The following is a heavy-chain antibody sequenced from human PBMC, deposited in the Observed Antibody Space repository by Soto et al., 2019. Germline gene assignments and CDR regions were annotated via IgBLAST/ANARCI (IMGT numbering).Heavy chain of an antibody. CDR3: VRLNGYCVSTKCRGYYGMDV. Sequence: SETLSLTCTVSGGSINSGDYYWSWIRQPQGKGLEWIGYIYYSGSTYYNPSLKSRVTISVDTSKNEFSLRLNSVTAADTAVYYCVRLNGYCVSTKCRGYYGMDVWGQGTTVTVSS. CDR2: IYYSGST. J-gene: IGHJ6*02. V-gene: IGHV4-30-4*01. CDR1: GGSINSGDYY. D-gene: IGHD2-2*03.